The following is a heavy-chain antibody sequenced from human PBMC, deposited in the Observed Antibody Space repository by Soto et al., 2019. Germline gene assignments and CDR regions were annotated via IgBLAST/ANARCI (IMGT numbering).Heavy chain of an antibody. J-gene: IGHJ6*02. D-gene: IGHD2-2*01. CDR1: GGTFSSYT. Sequence: QVQLVQSGAEVKKPGSSVKVSCKASGGTFSSYTISWVRQAPGQGLEWMGRIIPILGIANYAQKFQGRVTITADKSTSTAYMELSSLRSEDTAVYYCASCFVSPSCYAGYYYGMDVWGQGTTVTVSS. CDR2: IIPILGIA. CDR3: ASCFVSPSCYAGYYYGMDV. V-gene: IGHV1-69*02.